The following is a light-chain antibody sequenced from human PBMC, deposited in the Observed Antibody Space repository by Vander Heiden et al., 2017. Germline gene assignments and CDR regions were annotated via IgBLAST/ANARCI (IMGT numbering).Light chain of an antibody. CDR2: AAS. CDR1: QSISSY. V-gene: IGKV1-39*01. J-gene: IGKJ3*01. CDR3: QQSYSTPFT. Sequence: DIPLTQSPSSLSASVGDRVTITCRASQSISSYLNWYQQKPGKAPKLLIYAASSLQSGVPSRFSGSGSGTDFTLTISSLQPEDFATYYCQQSYSTPFTFGAGTKVDIK.